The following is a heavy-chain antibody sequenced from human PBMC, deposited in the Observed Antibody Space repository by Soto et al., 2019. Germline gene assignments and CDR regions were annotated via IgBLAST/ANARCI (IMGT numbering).Heavy chain of an antibody. CDR2: IIPVFDTV. Sequence: SVEVSGKDTGGLFSSYAVSWVLQAPGQGLEWMGGIIPVFDTVYYAQKFQGRVTITADESTNTAYMELSSLRSEDTAMYYCARGGSGYVWFNEFWGQGTLVTVSS. V-gene: IGHV1-69*13. CDR1: GGLFSSYA. CDR3: ARGGSGYVWFNEF. J-gene: IGHJ4*02. D-gene: IGHD3-22*01.